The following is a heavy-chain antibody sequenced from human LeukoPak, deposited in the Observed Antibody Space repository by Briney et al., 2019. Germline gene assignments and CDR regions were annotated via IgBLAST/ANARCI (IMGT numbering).Heavy chain of an antibody. CDR2: IYSGGST. J-gene: IGHJ4*02. D-gene: IGHD3-9*01. Sequence: PGGSLRLSSAASGFTVSSNYMSWVRQAPGKGLEWVSVIYSGGSTYYADSVKGRFTISRDNSKNTLYLQMNSLRAEDTAVYYCARDLTGYYSGFDYWGQGTLVTVSS. CDR3: ARDLTGYYSGFDY. CDR1: GFTVSSNY. V-gene: IGHV3-66*01.